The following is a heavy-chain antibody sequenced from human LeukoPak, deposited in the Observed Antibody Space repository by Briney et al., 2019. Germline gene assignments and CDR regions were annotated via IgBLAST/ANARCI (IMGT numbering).Heavy chain of an antibody. CDR3: AKLYGAGYDFWSGYSYYFDY. D-gene: IGHD3-3*01. V-gene: IGHV3-33*06. CDR2: IWYDGSKT. Sequence: GRSLRLSCAASGFTFNAYGMHWVRQAPGKGLEWVALIWYDGSKTSYADSVKGRFTISRDDSKNTLYLQMNSLRAEDTAVYYCAKLYGAGYDFWSGYSYYFDYWGQGTLVTVSS. CDR1: GFTFNAYG. J-gene: IGHJ4*02.